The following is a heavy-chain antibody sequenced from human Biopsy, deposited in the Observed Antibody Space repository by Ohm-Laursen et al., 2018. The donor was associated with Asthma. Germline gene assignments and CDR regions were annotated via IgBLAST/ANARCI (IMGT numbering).Heavy chain of an antibody. CDR1: GYTFINYA. CDR2: INAANGNT. J-gene: IGHJ3*02. V-gene: IGHV1-3*01. Sequence: ASVKVSCKASGYTFINYAIHWVRQAPGHSLEWMGWINAANGNTKYSQKFQGRLTISRDTSASTAYMDLSSLRSEDTTVYYCARTYFDFLTGQVHDAFAMWGQGTMVTVSS. CDR3: ARTYFDFLTGQVHDAFAM. D-gene: IGHD3-9*01.